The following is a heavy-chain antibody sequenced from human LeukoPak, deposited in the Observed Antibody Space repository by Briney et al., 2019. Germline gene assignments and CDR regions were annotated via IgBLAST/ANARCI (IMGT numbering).Heavy chain of an antibody. CDR3: AKEGTGEQWLVLDY. V-gene: IGHV3-23*01. CDR2: ISGSGGST. CDR1: GFTFSSYA. J-gene: IGHJ4*02. D-gene: IGHD6-19*01. Sequence: QTGGSLRLSCAASGFTFSSYAMSWVRQAPGKGVEWVSAISGSGGSTYYADSVKGRFTICRDNSKNTLYLQMNSLRAEDTAVYYCAKEGTGEQWLVLDYWGQGTLVTVSS.